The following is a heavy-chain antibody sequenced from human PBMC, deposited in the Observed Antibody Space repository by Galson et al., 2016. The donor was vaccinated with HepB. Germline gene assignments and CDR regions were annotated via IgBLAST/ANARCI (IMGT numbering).Heavy chain of an antibody. J-gene: IGHJ4*02. CDR1: GYSFTNYW. Sequence: QSGAEVRKPGESLKISCKGSGYSFTNYWIGWVRQMPGKGLEWMGMIHPDDSDTKYGPSFQGQVTMSVDKSISTAYLQWSSLKASDTAMYYCARFSGSGWGSFDYWGQGTLVTVSS. CDR2: IHPDDSDT. V-gene: IGHV5-51*01. CDR3: ARFSGSGWGSFDY. D-gene: IGHD6-19*01.